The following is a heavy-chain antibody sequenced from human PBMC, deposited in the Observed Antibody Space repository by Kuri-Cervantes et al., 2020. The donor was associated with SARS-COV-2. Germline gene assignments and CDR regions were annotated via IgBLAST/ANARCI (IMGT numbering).Heavy chain of an antibody. V-gene: IGHV3-21*05. Sequence: GESLKISCAASGFTFSSYEMNWVRQAPGKGLEWVSYISSSSSYIYYADSVKGRFTISRDNAKNSLYLQMNSLRAEDTAVYYCAKGIRAGIAVAGYGMDVWGQGTTVTVSS. D-gene: IGHD6-19*01. J-gene: IGHJ6*02. CDR1: GFTFSSYE. CDR2: ISSSSSYI. CDR3: AKGIRAGIAVAGYGMDV.